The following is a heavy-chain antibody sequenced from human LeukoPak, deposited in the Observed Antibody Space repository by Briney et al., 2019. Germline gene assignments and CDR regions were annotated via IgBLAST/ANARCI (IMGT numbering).Heavy chain of an antibody. J-gene: IGHJ4*02. CDR2: IYSGGST. D-gene: IGHD4-17*01. CDR1: GFTVSSNY. V-gene: IGHV3-53*01. CDR3: ARVTTTTGFDY. Sequence: GGSLILSCAASGFTVSSNYMSWVRQAPGKGLEWVSVIYSGGSTYYADSVKGRFTISRDNSKNTLYLQMNSLRAEDTAVYYCARVTTTTGFDYWGQGTLVTVSS.